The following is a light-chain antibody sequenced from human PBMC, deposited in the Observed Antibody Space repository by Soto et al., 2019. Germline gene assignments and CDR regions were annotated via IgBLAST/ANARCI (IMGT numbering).Light chain of an antibody. CDR3: QQHYSYPRT. CDR2: DAS. J-gene: IGKJ1*01. V-gene: IGKV1-5*01. CDR1: QSISSW. Sequence: DIQIPQSPSTRSASVGDRDTITCRASQSISSWFAWYQQKRGKARKVLIYDASSLESGVPSRFSGSGSGAVFTLTITRLQPDDFATYYCQQHYSYPRTFGQGTKVDIK.